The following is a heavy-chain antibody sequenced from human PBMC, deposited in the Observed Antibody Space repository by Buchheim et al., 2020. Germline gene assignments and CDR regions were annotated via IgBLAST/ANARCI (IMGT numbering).Heavy chain of an antibody. D-gene: IGHD4-23*01. V-gene: IGHV1-2*02. J-gene: IGHJ4*02. CDR1: GYTFTGYY. Sequence: QVQLVQSGAEVKKPGASVKVSCKASGYTFTGYYMHWVRQAPGQGLEWMGWINPKSDGTNYAEKFQGRVTMTRDTSISTAYMELSRLRSDDAAVYYCARDYGYGGNREYYFDSWGQGTL. CDR2: INPKSDGT. CDR3: ARDYGYGGNREYYFDS.